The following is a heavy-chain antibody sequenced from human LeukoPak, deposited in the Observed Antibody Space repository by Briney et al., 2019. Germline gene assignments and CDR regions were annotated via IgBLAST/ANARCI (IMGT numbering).Heavy chain of an antibody. J-gene: IGHJ4*02. Sequence: GGSLRLSCAASGFTFSSYAMHWVRQAPGKGLEYDSAISSNGGSTYYANSVKGRFTISRDNSKNTLYLQMNSLRAEDTAVYYCARVMGTMVRGSFDYWGQGTLVTVSA. CDR1: GFTFSSYA. D-gene: IGHD3-10*01. CDR3: ARVMGTMVRGSFDY. CDR2: ISSNGGST. V-gene: IGHV3-64*01.